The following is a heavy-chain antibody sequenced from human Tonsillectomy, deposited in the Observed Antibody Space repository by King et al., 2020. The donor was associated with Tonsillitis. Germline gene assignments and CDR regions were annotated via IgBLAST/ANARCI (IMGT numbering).Heavy chain of an antibody. J-gene: IGHJ6*02. D-gene: IGHD3-16*01. V-gene: IGHV4-59*01. CDR2: IYYSGYT. CDR3: ARFGLGDYYYGMDV. Sequence: LQLQESGPGLVKPSETLSLTCTVSGVSIRSYYWSWIRQPPGKGLELIGYIYYSGYTNYNPSLKSRVTISVDTSKNQFSLKLSSVSAADTAVYHCARFGLGDYYYGMDVWGQGTTVTVSS. CDR1: GVSIRSYY.